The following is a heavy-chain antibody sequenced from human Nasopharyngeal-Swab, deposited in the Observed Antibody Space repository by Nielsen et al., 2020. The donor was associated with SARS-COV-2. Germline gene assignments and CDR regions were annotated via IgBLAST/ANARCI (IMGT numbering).Heavy chain of an antibody. D-gene: IGHD1-26*01. J-gene: IGHJ4*02. CDR3: ARVIAGADYFDY. Sequence: SETLSLTCTVSGGSISSSSYYWGWIRQPPGKGLEWIGSIYYSGSTYYNPSLKSQVTISVDTSKNQFSLKLSSVTAADTAVYYCARVIAGADYFDYWGQGTLVTVSS. V-gene: IGHV4-39*07. CDR1: GGSISSSSYY. CDR2: IYYSGST.